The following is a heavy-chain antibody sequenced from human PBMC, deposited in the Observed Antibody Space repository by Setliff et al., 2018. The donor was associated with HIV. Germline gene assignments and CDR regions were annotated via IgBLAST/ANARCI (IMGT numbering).Heavy chain of an antibody. J-gene: IGHJ6*03. CDR3: TRHPLRPGIAGYFYFVDV. CDR1: GYSFPNDW. D-gene: IGHD3-9*01. CDR2: IFPGDSET. Sequence: LKISCKDSGYSFPNDWSGWVRQMPGKGLEWVAIIFPGDSETRYSPSFEGQVTISADRSINTVYLQWSSLRASDTAIYYCTRHPLRPGIAGYFYFVDVWGTGTTVTVSS. V-gene: IGHV5-51*01.